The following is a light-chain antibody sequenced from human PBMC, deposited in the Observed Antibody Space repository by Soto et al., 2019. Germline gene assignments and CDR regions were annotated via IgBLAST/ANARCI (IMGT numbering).Light chain of an antibody. CDR3: ATWDSSPRAGV. CDR1: SSNIGINY. CDR2: DNH. V-gene: IGLV1-51*01. Sequence: QSVLTQPPSVSAAPGQNVTISCSGTSSNIGINYVSWYQHLPGTAPTLLIYDNHRRPSGIPDRFSASKSGTSATLNITGLQTGDEADYYCATWDSSPRAGVIGGGTKLTVL. J-gene: IGLJ2*01.